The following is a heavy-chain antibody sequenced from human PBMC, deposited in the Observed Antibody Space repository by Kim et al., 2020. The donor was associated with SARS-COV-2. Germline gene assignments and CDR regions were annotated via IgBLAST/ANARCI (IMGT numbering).Heavy chain of an antibody. D-gene: IGHD5-12*01. CDR1: GGTFSSYA. V-gene: IGHV1-69*04. CDR2: IIPILGIA. Sequence: SVKVSCKASGGTFSSYAISWVRQAPGQGLEWMGRIIPILGIANYAQKFQGRVTITADKSTSTAYMELSSLRSEDTAVYYCACGYKTDAFDIWGQGTMVTVSS. CDR3: ACGYKTDAFDI. J-gene: IGHJ3*02.